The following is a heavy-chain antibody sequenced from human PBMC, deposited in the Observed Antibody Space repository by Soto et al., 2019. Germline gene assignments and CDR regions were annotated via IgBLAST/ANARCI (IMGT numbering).Heavy chain of an antibody. CDR2: ITPIDGST. D-gene: IGHD4-17*01. CDR1: GYTFTTYY. V-gene: IGHV1-46*01. Sequence: QVQLVQSGAEVKNPGASVKVSCKASGYTFTTYYMHWLRQARGQGLEWMGIITPIDGSTRYDQKFQDRVTRTRDTSTSTVYMELSSLRSEDTAVYYCARAVSTKTAPSDYWGQGTLVTVSS. CDR3: ARAVSTKTAPSDY. J-gene: IGHJ4*02.